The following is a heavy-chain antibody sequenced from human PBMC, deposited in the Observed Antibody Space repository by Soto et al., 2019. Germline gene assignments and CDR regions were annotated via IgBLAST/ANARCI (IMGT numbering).Heavy chain of an antibody. D-gene: IGHD3-10*01. J-gene: IGHJ1*01. CDR3: AITGGGYYGSGKEYFQH. CDR1: GFTFSSYA. V-gene: IGHV3-23*01. Sequence: EVQLLESGGGLVQPGGSLRLSCAASGFTFSSYAVSWVRQAPGKGLEWVSTISGSGGSTNYADSVKGRFTISRDNSKNTLYLKTNSLRADDTAVYYCAITGGGYYGSGKEYFQHLGQGTLVTVSS. CDR2: ISGSGGST.